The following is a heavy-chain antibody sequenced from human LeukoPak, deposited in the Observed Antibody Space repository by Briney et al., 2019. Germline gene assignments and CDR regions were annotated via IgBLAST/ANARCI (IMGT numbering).Heavy chain of an antibody. V-gene: IGHV3-21*01. D-gene: IGHD3-10*01. CDR1: GFTFSSYD. CDR3: AFLLGNFYNPDF. Sequence: GGSLRLSCAASGFTFSSYDMNWVRQAPGKGLEWVAFISRSGDYIFCADSVKGRFTISRDNTQDSLYLQMNSLRPEDTALYYCAFLLGNFYNPDFWGQGTLVTVSS. J-gene: IGHJ4*02. CDR2: ISRSGDYI.